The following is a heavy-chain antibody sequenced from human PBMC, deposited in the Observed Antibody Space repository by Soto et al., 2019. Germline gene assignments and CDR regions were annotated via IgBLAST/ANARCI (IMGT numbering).Heavy chain of an antibody. V-gene: IGHV4-34*01. Sequence: SETLSLTCAFYGGSFSGYYWSLIRQPPGKGLEWIGEINHSGSTNYNPSLKSRVTISVDTSKNQFSLKLSSVTAADTAVYYCARGRLEYYYYDSSVYYWGQGTLVTVSS. CDR3: ARGRLEYYYYDSSVYY. CDR1: GGSFSGYY. J-gene: IGHJ4*02. CDR2: INHSGST. D-gene: IGHD3-22*01.